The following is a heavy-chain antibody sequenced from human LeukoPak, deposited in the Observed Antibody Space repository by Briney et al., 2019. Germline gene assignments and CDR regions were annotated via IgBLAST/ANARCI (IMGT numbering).Heavy chain of an antibody. D-gene: IGHD1-26*01. CDR2: IHYSGST. CDR1: GGSISSHF. CDR3: ARDGYSGSSLFDY. Sequence: SETLSLTCTVSGGSISSHFWSWIRQPPGKGLEWIGYIHYSGSTNYNPSLKSRVTISVDTSENQFSLRLISVTAADTAVYYCARDGYSGSSLFDYWGQRTLVTVSS. V-gene: IGHV4-59*11. J-gene: IGHJ4*02.